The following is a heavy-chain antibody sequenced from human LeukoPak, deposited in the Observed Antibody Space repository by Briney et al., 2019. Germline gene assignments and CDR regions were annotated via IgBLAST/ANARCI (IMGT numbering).Heavy chain of an antibody. V-gene: IGHV1-18*01. CDR3: ARDHSNWNYAPDF. J-gene: IGHJ4*02. Sequence: ASVKVSCKASGYTFTRYGISWVRQAPGQGLQWLGWISASDGNTNYAQKFRDRVTMSTDTSTGTAYLDVRSLTSDDTAVYYCARDHSNWNYAPDFWGQGTLVIVSS. CDR2: ISASDGNT. CDR1: GYTFTRYG. D-gene: IGHD1-7*01.